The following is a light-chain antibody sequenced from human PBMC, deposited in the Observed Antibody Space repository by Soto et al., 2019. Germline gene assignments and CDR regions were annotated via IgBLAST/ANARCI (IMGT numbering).Light chain of an antibody. V-gene: IGKV3-15*01. J-gene: IGKJ5*01. CDR1: QSVSSN. Sequence: IVMTQSPATLSVSPGERATLSCRASQSVSSNLAWYQQKPGQAPRLLIYGASTRATGIPARFSGSGSGTDFTLTISSLEPEDFAVYYCQQRYNWPPITFGQGTRLEIK. CDR3: QQRYNWPPIT. CDR2: GAS.